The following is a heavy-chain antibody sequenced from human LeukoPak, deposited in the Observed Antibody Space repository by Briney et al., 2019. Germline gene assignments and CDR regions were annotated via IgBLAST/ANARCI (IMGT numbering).Heavy chain of an antibody. J-gene: IGHJ2*01. CDR1: RSTFTGYY. V-gene: IGHV1-2*02. D-gene: IGHD3-10*01. CDR3: ARVRGASGWYIDL. CDR2: INPNSGGA. Sequence: ASVKVSCKASRSTFTGYYMHWVRQPPGQGLERMECINPNSGGANYARKFQGRVTMTRDTSISTAYMELSRLRSDDTAVYYCARVRGASGWYIDLWGRGTLVTVYS.